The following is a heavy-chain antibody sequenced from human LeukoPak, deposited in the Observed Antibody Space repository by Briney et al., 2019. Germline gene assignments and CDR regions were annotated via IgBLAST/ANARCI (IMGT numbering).Heavy chain of an antibody. V-gene: IGHV3-11*04. D-gene: IGHD3-22*01. J-gene: IGHJ4*02. CDR3: AKGTYALNYDSSGYYYYFDY. CDR2: ISFSGSTI. CDR1: GFTFSDYY. Sequence: GGSLRLSCAASGFTFSDYYMSWIRQAPGKGLEWISYISFSGSTIYYADSVKGRFTISRDNSKNTLYLQMNSLRAEDTAVYYCAKGTYALNYDSSGYYYYFDYWGQGTLVTVSS.